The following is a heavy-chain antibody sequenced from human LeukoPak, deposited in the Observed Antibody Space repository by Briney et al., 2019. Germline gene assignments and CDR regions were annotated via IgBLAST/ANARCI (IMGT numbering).Heavy chain of an antibody. CDR3: ARDGTAAGLYFDL. Sequence: PGGSLRLSCAVSGFTFSDYWMNWFRQAPGKGLEWVASIRQDGGEKSYVDSVKGRLTISRDNTKHSLYLQMSSLRAEDTGVYYCARDGTAAGLYFDLWGQGTLVTVSS. J-gene: IGHJ4*02. CDR1: GFTFSDYW. CDR2: IRQDGGEK. D-gene: IGHD6-13*01. V-gene: IGHV3-7*01.